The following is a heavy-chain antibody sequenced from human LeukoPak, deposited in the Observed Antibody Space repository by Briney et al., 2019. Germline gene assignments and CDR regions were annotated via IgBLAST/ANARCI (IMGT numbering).Heavy chain of an antibody. D-gene: IGHD2-15*01. CDR3: ARSWRYCSGGSCYPIDY. Sequence: ASVKVSCKASGYMFTGYYMHWVRQAPGQGLEWMGRINPNSGGTNYAQKFQGRVTMTRDTSISTAYMELSRLRSDDTAVYYCARSWRYCSGGSCYPIDYWGQGTQVTVSS. CDR1: GYMFTGYY. CDR2: INPNSGGT. J-gene: IGHJ4*02. V-gene: IGHV1-2*06.